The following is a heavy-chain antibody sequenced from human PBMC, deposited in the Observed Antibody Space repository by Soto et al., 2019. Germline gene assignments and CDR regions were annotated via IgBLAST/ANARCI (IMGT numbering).Heavy chain of an antibody. V-gene: IGHV4-34*01. CDR1: GGSFSGYY. CDR2: INHSGST. D-gene: IGHD6-19*01. J-gene: IGHJ5*02. CDR3: ARGRAGYSSCWYLGSWFDP. Sequence: QVQLQQWGAGLLKPSETLSLTCAVYGGSFSGYYWSWIRQPPGKGLEWIGEINHSGSTNYNPSLKSRVTISVDTSKNQFSLKLSSVTAADTAVYYCARGRAGYSSCWYLGSWFDPWGQGTLVTVSS.